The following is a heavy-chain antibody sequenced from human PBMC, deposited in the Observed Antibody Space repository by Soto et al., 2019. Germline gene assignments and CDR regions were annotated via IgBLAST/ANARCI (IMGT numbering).Heavy chain of an antibody. Sequence: QLPLVQSGPEAKKPGASVKVSCKASGYTFATSPIIWLRQAPGQGPEWMGWIKAYSGNTNYAQKLQGRLTMTTDTSTSTAYMELRSLTTDDTAIYYCAIADYGDDDYWGQGTLVTVSS. CDR2: IKAYSGNT. J-gene: IGHJ4*02. CDR1: GYTFATSP. V-gene: IGHV1-18*01. CDR3: AIADYGDDDY. D-gene: IGHD4-17*01.